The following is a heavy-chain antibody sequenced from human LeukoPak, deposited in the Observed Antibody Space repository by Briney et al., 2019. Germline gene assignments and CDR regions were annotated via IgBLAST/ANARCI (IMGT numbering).Heavy chain of an antibody. V-gene: IGHV1-2*02. D-gene: IGHD2-2*01. J-gene: IGHJ6*02. CDR1: GYTFNVYY. CDR2: INPNSGGT. CDR3: ARDLVVPAAITAIYYYYGMDV. Sequence: GASVKVSCKASGYTFNVYYMHWVRQAPGQGLEWMGWINPNSGGTNYAQKFQGRVTMTRDTSISTAYMELSRLRSDDTAVYYCARDLVVPAAITAIYYYYGMDVWGQGTTVTVSS.